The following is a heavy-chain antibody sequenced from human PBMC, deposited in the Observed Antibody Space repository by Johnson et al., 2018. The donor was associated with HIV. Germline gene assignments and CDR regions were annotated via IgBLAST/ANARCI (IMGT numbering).Heavy chain of an antibody. J-gene: IGHJ3*02. CDR2: IQYDGTNK. D-gene: IGHD2/OR15-2a*01. CDR3: AKDLSYPKTRAFDI. Sequence: QVQLVESGGGVVQPGGSLRPSCAASGFTFSSYGMHWVRQVPGNGLEWVTFIQYDGTNKYYADSVKGRFTISRDNSKNTLYLQMYSLRAEDTAVYYCAKDLSYPKTRAFDIWGQGTMVTVSS. V-gene: IGHV3-30*02. CDR1: GFTFSSYG.